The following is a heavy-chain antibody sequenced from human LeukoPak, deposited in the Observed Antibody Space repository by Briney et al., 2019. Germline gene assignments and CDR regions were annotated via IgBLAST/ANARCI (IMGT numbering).Heavy chain of an antibody. V-gene: IGHV4-39*01. D-gene: IGHD3-10*02. Sequence: SETLSLTCTVSGGSISSSTYYWGWIRQPPGKGLEWIGSIYYSGNIYYNPSLKSRVTISVDTSKNQFSLKLTSVTAADTAVYYCARPIVRGTHNFDYWGQGTLVTVSS. J-gene: IGHJ4*02. CDR2: IYYSGNI. CDR1: GGSISSSTYY. CDR3: ARPIVRGTHNFDY.